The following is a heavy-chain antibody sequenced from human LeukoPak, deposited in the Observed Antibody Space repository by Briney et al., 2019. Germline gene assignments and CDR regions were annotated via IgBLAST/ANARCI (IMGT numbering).Heavy chain of an antibody. V-gene: IGHV4-59*01. CDR1: GGSISSYY. CDR2: IYYSGST. Sequence: PSETLSLTCTVSGGSISSYYWSWIRQPPGKGLEWIGYIYYSGSTNYNPSLKSRVTISVDTSKNQFSLKLSSVTAAGTAVYYCARDVAAAGRYYYGMDVWGQGTTVTVSS. D-gene: IGHD6-13*01. CDR3: ARDVAAAGRYYYGMDV. J-gene: IGHJ6*02.